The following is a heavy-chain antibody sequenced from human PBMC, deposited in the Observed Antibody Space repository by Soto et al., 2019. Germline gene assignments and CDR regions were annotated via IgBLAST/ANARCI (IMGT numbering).Heavy chain of an antibody. CDR3: ARDGSRDYDNRALIRFS. Sequence: QIQLVQSGGEVKKPGASVKVSCKASGYTFRSYGISWVRQAPGQGLEWGGWISAYNGDTHYAPKFQDRITLTTETSTDTAYRELRSLRLDDTAVYYCARDGSRDYDNRALIRFSWGQGSLVTVSS. J-gene: IGHJ1*01. V-gene: IGHV1-18*04. CDR1: GYTFRSYG. D-gene: IGHD3-22*01. CDR2: ISAYNGDT.